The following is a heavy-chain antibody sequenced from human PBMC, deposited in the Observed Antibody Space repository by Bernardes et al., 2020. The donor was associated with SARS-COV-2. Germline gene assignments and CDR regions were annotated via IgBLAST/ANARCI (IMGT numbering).Heavy chain of an antibody. J-gene: IGHJ4*02. V-gene: IGHV3-49*04. CDR1: GFSFSDYA. D-gene: IGHD2-15*01. CDR3: TTRDCRGGSCYRPEY. CDR2: IRNKRYRETT. Sequence: GGSLRLSCTTSGFSFSDYAMGWVPQPPGKGLEWVGFIRNKRYRETTEYAAPVRGRFTVSRDDSKSTAYLQMNSLETEDTAIYYCTTRDCRGGSCYRPEYCGQGTLVTVSS.